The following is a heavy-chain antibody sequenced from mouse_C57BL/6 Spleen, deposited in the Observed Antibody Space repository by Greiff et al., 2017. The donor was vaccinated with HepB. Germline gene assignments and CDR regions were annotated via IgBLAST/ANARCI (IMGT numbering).Heavy chain of an antibody. CDR2: ISDGGSYT. D-gene: IGHD1-1*01. Sequence: EVKLMESGGGLVKPGGSLKLSCAASGFTFSSYAMSWVRQTPEKRLEWVATISDGGSYTYYPDNVKGRFTISRDNAKNNLYLQMSHLKSEDTAMYYCARDPFYYGSRGERYFDVWGTGTTVTVSS. CDR3: ARDPFYYGSRGERYFDV. J-gene: IGHJ1*03. V-gene: IGHV5-4*01. CDR1: GFTFSSYA.